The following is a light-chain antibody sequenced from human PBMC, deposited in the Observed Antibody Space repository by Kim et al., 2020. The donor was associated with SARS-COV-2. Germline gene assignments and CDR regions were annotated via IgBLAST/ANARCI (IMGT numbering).Light chain of an antibody. Sequence: VSPGRTASITCSGDKLGDKYACWYQQKPGQSPVLVIYQDSKRPSGIPERFSGSNSGNTATLTISGTQAMDEADYYCQAWDSSTSVFGTGTKVTVL. CDR1: KLGDKY. V-gene: IGLV3-1*01. J-gene: IGLJ1*01. CDR3: QAWDSSTSV. CDR2: QDS.